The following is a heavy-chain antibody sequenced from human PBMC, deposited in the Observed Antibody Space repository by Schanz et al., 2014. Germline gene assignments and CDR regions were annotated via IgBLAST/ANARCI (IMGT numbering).Heavy chain of an antibody. V-gene: IGHV3-74*01. CDR3: ARPALWFGDNCFDP. J-gene: IGHJ5*02. CDR2: INSVGSNT. D-gene: IGHD3-10*01. CDR1: GFTFSSHW. Sequence: EVQLVASGGGLVQPGGSLRLSCAASGFTFSSHWMHWVRQDPGKGLVWVARINSVGSNTDYADSVTGRFTISRDNAKNTLYLQMNSLRAEDTAVYYCARPALWFGDNCFDPWGQGTLVTVSS.